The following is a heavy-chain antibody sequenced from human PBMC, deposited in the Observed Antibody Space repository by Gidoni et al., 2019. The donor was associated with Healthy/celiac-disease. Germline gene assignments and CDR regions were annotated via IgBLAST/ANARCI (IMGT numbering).Heavy chain of an antibody. Sequence: EVQLVESGGGLVKPGGCLRLSWAASGFTFSRYSMNWVRQAPGKGLEWVSSISSSSSYIYYADSVKGRFTISRDNAKNSLYLQMNSLRAEDTAVYYCARDERNDYSNYVGPIDYWGQGTLVTVSS. CDR2: ISSSSSYI. D-gene: IGHD4-4*01. CDR1: GFTFSRYS. CDR3: ARDERNDYSNYVGPIDY. V-gene: IGHV3-21*01. J-gene: IGHJ4*02.